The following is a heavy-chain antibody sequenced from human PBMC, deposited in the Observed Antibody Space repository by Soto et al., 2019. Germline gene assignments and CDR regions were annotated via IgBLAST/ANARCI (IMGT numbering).Heavy chain of an antibody. CDR1: GGSISSYY. V-gene: IGHV4-59*01. CDR3: GRGVVVARTLGDAFDI. J-gene: IGHJ3*02. CDR2: IYYSGST. D-gene: IGHD2-15*01. Sequence: PSETLSLTCTVSGGSISSYYWSWIRQPPGKGLEWIGYIYYSGSTNYNPSLKSRVTISVDTSKNQFSLKLSSVTAADTAVYYCGRGVVVARTLGDAFDIWGQGTMVTVSS.